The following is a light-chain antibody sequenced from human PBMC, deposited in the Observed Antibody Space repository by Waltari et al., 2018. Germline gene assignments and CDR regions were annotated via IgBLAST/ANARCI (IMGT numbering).Light chain of an antibody. Sequence: QSALTQPASVSGSPGQSITLSCTGTSDDIGAYSYVTWYHQRPGKVPKLIIYDLTERPSGVSHRFSGSKSGSTASLTVSGLQAEDEGLFYCSAYTSRGTLKFGGGTRVTVL. J-gene: IGLJ2*01. CDR1: SDDIGAYSY. CDR2: DLT. CDR3: SAYTSRGTLK. V-gene: IGLV2-14*03.